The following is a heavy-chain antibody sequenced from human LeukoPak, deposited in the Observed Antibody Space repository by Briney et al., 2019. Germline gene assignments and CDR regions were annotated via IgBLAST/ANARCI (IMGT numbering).Heavy chain of an antibody. V-gene: IGHV3-23*01. Sequence: GGSLRLSCAASGFAFSGSAMSWVRQAPGKGLEGVSGISGRGDKTYYADSVKRRFTISRDNSKHTLPLQVKTLRDEETAIYYCAKRVQNNAGPFHCWGQGTLASVSS. CDR1: GFAFSGSA. D-gene: IGHD1-14*01. CDR3: AKRVQNNAGPFHC. CDR2: ISGRGDKT. J-gene: IGHJ4*02.